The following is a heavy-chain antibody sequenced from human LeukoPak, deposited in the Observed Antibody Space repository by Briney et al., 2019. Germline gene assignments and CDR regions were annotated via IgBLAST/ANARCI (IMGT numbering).Heavy chain of an antibody. D-gene: IGHD2-2*01. Sequence: GGSLRLSCAASGFTFSSYAMHWVRQAPGKGLEWVAVISYDGSNKYYADSVKGRFTMSRDNSKNTLYLQMNSLRAEDTAVYYCASDTAYCSSTSCYGGFDPWGQGTLVTVSS. CDR2: ISYDGSNK. V-gene: IGHV3-30*04. J-gene: IGHJ5*02. CDR1: GFTFSSYA. CDR3: ASDTAYCSSTSCYGGFDP.